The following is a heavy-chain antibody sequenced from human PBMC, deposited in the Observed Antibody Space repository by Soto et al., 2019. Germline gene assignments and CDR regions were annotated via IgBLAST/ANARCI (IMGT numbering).Heavy chain of an antibody. V-gene: IGHV3-33*01. Sequence: QVQLVESGGGVVQPGRSLRLSCAASGFTFSSYGMHWVRQAPGKGLEWVAVIWYDGSNKYYADSVKGRFTISRDNSKNTLYLQLNSLRAEDTAVYYCARGPWSLGDYGMDVWGKGTTVTVSS. D-gene: IGHD3-10*01. CDR1: GFTFSSYG. CDR3: ARGPWSLGDYGMDV. J-gene: IGHJ6*04. CDR2: IWYDGSNK.